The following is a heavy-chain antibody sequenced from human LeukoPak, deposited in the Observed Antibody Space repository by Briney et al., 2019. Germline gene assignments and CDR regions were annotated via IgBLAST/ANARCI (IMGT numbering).Heavy chain of an antibody. J-gene: IGHJ4*02. V-gene: IGHV1-2*02. CDR2: IAPNGDRT. D-gene: IGHD7-27*01. CDR3: ARDEDWGPDY. Sequence: ASVKVSCKASGDTLTGHYMHWIRQAPGQGLEWMGWIAPNGDRTYYARNFLGRLTVTRDTSINTVYMELNSLTSGDTAVYYCARDEDWGPDYWGQGTLVTISS. CDR1: GDTLTGHY.